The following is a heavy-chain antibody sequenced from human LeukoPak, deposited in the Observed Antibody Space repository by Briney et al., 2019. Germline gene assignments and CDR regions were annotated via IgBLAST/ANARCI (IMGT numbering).Heavy chain of an antibody. D-gene: IGHD6-13*01. CDR1: GGSISGSYYY. J-gene: IGHJ4*02. CDR3: ARGLGSPGYSSSWYGY. Sequence: SETLSLTCTVSGGSISGSYYYWGWIRQPPGKGLEWIGGINYTGKTYYNPSLKSRVTTSVDTSKNHFSLKLISVTAADTAVYYCARGLGSPGYSSSWYGYWGQGTLVTVSS. CDR2: INYTGKT. V-gene: IGHV4-39*02.